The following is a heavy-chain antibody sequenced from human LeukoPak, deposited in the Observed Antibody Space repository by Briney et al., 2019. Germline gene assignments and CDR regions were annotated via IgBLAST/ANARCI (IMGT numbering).Heavy chain of an antibody. CDR1: GGTFSSYA. CDR2: IIPIFGTA. J-gene: IGHJ6*03. D-gene: IGHD1-14*01. Sequence: SVKVSCKASGGTFSSYAISWVRQAPGQGLEWMGRIIPIFGTANYAQKFQGRVTITTDESTSTAYMELSSLRSEDTAVYYCARAGSPNYYYYYMDVWGKGTTVTVSS. CDR3: ARAGSPNYYYYYMDV. V-gene: IGHV1-69*05.